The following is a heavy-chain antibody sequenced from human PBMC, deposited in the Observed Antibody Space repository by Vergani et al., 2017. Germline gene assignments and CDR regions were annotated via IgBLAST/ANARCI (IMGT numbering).Heavy chain of an antibody. CDR2: INHSGST. CDR3: ARGTKEIVVVPAARFVPGWFDP. D-gene: IGHD2-2*01. CDR1: GGSFSGYY. Sequence: QVQLQQWGAGLLKPSETLSLTCAVYGGSFSGYYWSWIRQPPGKGLEWIGEINHSGSTNYNPSLKSRVTISVDTSKNQLSLKLSSVTAADTAVYYCARGTKEIVVVPAARFVPGWFDPWGQGTLVTVSS. V-gene: IGHV4-34*01. J-gene: IGHJ5*02.